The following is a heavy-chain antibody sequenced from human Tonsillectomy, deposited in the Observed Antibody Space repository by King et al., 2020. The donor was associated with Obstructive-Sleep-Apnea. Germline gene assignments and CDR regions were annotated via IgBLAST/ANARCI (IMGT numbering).Heavy chain of an antibody. V-gene: IGHV3-21*01. J-gene: IGHJ3*02. CDR2: ISSSSSYI. CDR3: ARDNEYSSGRHAFDI. CDR1: GFTFSSYS. Sequence: VQLVESGGGLVKPGGSLRLSCAASGFTFSSYSMNWVRQAPGKGLEWVSSISSSSSYIYYADSVKGRFTISRDNAKNSLYLQMNSLGAEDTAVYYCARDNEYSSGRHAFDIWGQGTMVTVSS. D-gene: IGHD6-19*01.